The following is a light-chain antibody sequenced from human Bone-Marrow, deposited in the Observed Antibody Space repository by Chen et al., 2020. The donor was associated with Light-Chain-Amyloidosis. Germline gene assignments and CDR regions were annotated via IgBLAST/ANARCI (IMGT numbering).Light chain of an antibody. CDR3: QVWDSTTVV. CDR2: QDT. Sequence: SYELTQPPSVSVSPGQTASITCSGDKLGEKYTCWYQQKPGQSPLLVVYQDTKRPSGIPERFSGSTSGNTATLTISGTQAMDEADYYCQVWDSTTVVFGGGTKVTVL. V-gene: IGLV3-1*01. J-gene: IGLJ2*01. CDR1: KLGEKY.